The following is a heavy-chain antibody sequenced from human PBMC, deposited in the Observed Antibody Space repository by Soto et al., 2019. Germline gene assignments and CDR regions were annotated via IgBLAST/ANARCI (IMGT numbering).Heavy chain of an antibody. CDR1: GFTFSSYS. Sequence: GGSLRLSCAASGFTFSSYSMNWVRQAPGKGLEWVSYISSSGSTIYYADSVKGRFTISRDNAKNSLYLQMNSLRAEDTAVYYCARDLNLGSFDYWGQGTLVTVSS. CDR2: ISSSGSTI. J-gene: IGHJ4*02. V-gene: IGHV3-48*01. CDR3: ARDLNLGSFDY.